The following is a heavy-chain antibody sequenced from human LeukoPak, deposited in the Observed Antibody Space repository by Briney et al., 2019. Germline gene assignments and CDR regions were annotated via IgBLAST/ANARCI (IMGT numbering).Heavy chain of an antibody. CDR2: ISGSDGST. D-gene: IGHD6-19*01. CDR1: GLTFSSYT. Sequence: PGGSLRLSCATSGLTFSSYTMNWVRQAPGKGLEWVSSISGSDGSTYYADSVKGRFTISRDNSKNTLYLQMNSLRVEDTAVYYCAKDPPGAGPDFDCWGQGTLVTVSS. J-gene: IGHJ4*02. CDR3: AKDPPGAGPDFDC. V-gene: IGHV3-23*01.